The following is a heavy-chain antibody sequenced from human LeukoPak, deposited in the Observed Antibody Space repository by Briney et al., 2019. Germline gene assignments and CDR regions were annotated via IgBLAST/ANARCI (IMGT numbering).Heavy chain of an antibody. V-gene: IGHV3-33*01. J-gene: IGHJ3*02. CDR1: GFTFSSYG. Sequence: GRSLRLSCAASGFTFSSYGMHWVRQAPGKGLEWLTYIWNDGSNKYYADSVKGRFTISRDNSKSTLFLQMDSLRVEDTAVYFCARAGGRTVLYAFDIWGQGTMVIVSS. CDR2: IWNDGSNK. D-gene: IGHD4-17*01. CDR3: ARAGGRTVLYAFDI.